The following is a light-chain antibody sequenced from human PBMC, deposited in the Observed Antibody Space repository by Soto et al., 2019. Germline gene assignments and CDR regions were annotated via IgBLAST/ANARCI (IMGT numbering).Light chain of an antibody. V-gene: IGKV2-30*01. CDR3: MQGTHWPLT. CDR2: KVS. CDR1: QSLVYSDGNTY. J-gene: IGKJ4*01. Sequence: DVVMTQSPLSLPVTLGQPASISCRSSQSLVYSDGNTYLSWFQQRPGQSPRRLIYKVSNRDSGVPDRFSGSGSGTDFTLKISRVEAEDVGVYYCMQGTHWPLTFGRGTKVEIK.